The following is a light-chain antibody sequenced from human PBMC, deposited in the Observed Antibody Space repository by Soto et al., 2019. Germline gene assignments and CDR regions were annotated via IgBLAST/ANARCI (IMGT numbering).Light chain of an antibody. Sequence: DTQMTQSPSSVSASVGDRVTISCRASQDIHTWLAWYQQKPGKAPNLLIYGASILQSGVPSRFSRSGSGTDSTLTISSLQPEDSVTYYCQQANSFPFTFGPGTKV. CDR2: GAS. J-gene: IGKJ3*01. CDR1: QDIHTW. V-gene: IGKV1-12*01. CDR3: QQANSFPFT.